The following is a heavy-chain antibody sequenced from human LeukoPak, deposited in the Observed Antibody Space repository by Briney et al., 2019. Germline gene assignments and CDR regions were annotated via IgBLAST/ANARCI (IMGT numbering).Heavy chain of an antibody. V-gene: IGHV3-23*01. D-gene: IGHD1-26*01. J-gene: IGHJ6*02. Sequence: GGSVRLSCAAAGLTFSNYAMSWVRQAPGKGREWVSYIRHSGGDTFYAASVEGGFTISRENAKNTLYLQMNSLRAEDTGVYYCAKDHVGATVNYYYYYGMDVWGQGTTVTVSS. CDR1: GLTFSNYA. CDR2: IRHSGGDT. CDR3: AKDHVGATVNYYYYYGMDV.